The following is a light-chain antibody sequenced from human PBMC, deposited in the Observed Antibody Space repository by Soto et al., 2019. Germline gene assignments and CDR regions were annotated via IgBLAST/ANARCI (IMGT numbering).Light chain of an antibody. Sequence: DIQMTQSPSTLSASVGDRVTITYRASQSISSWLAWYQQKPGKAPRLLIYKASNLESGAPSRFSGSGSGTEFTLTISSLQPDDSATYYCQQYNDNWTFGQGTKVDIK. J-gene: IGKJ1*01. CDR2: KAS. CDR3: QQYNDNWT. V-gene: IGKV1-5*03. CDR1: QSISSW.